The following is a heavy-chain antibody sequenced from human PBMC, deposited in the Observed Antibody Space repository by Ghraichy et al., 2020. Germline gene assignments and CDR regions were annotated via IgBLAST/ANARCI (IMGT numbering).Heavy chain of an antibody. D-gene: IGHD2-15*01. CDR3: ARGNVVVVVADPGGSWFDP. CDR1: GGTFSSYA. V-gene: IGHV1-69*13. CDR2: IIPIFGTA. Sequence: SVKVSCKASGGTFSSYAISWVRQAPGQGLEWMGGIIPIFGTANYAQKFQGRVTITADESTSTAYMELSSLRSEDMAVYYCARGNVVVVVADPGGSWFDPWGQGTLVTVSS. J-gene: IGHJ5*02.